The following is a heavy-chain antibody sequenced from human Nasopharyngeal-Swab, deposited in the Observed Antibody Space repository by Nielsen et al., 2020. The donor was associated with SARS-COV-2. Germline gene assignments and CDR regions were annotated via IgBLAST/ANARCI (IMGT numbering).Heavy chain of an antibody. Sequence: RQAPGKGLEWIGEINYSGSTNYNPSLKSRVTISVDTSKNQFSLKLSSVTAADTAVYYCARGFPGAAAGTDYWGQGTLVTVSS. CDR3: ARGFPGAAAGTDY. D-gene: IGHD6-25*01. CDR2: INYSGST. V-gene: IGHV4-34*01. J-gene: IGHJ4*02.